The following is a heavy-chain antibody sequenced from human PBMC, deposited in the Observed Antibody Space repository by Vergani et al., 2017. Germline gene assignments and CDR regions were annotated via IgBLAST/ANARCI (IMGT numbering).Heavy chain of an antibody. Sequence: EVQLVESGGGLVQPGGSLRLSCAASGFTFSDHYMDWVRQAPGKGLEWVGRTRNKANSYTTEYAASVKGRFTISRDDSKNSLYLQMNSLKTEDTAVYYCAKANPEYSSSFDYWGQGTLVTVSS. D-gene: IGHD6-6*01. CDR2: TRNKANSYTT. J-gene: IGHJ4*02. CDR1: GFTFSDHY. V-gene: IGHV3-72*01. CDR3: AKANPEYSSSFDY.